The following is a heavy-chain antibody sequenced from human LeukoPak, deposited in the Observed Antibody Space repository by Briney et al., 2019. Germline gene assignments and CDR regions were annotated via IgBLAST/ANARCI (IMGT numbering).Heavy chain of an antibody. CDR3: ARGAWWYYDSRDGPRGGLDV. CDR2: IYYSGST. CDR1: GGSISSYY. J-gene: IGHJ6*02. D-gene: IGHD3-22*01. Sequence: SETLSLTCTVSGGSISSYYWSWIRQPPGKGLEWIGYIYYSGSTNYNPSLRSRVTISVDTSKNQFSLRLRSVTAADTAVYYCARGAWWYYDSRDGPRGGLDVWGQGTTVTVSS. V-gene: IGHV4-59*01.